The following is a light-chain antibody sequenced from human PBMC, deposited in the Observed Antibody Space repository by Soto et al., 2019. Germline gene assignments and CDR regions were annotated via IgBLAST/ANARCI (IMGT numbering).Light chain of an antibody. J-gene: IGKJ5*01. V-gene: IGKV3-20*01. CDR2: GAS. CDR1: QSVSNNY. CDR3: QQYGSSHT. Sequence: EFVLTQSPGTLSLSRGEGATLSCRASQSVSNNYLAWYQQKPGQAPRLLIYGASSRAIGIPDRFSGSVSGSDFILTINRLEPEDFAVYYCQQYGSSHTFGQGTRLEIK.